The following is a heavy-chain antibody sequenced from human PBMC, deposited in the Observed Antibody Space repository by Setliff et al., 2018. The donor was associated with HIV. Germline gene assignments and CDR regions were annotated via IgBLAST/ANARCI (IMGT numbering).Heavy chain of an antibody. D-gene: IGHD6-13*01. CDR3: ARDRRGSSRFYFDY. Sequence: GGSLRLSCAASGFTFGDYSVNWVRQAPGKGLEWVSYISSSSGTIYYADSVEGRFTISRDNAKMYLHMNSLRAEDTAVYYCARDRRGSSRFYFDYWGQGTLVTVSS. CDR1: GFTFGDYS. CDR2: ISSSSGTI. J-gene: IGHJ4*02. V-gene: IGHV3-48*01.